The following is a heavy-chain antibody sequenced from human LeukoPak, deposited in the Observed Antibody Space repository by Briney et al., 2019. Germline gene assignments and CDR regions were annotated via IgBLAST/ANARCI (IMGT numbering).Heavy chain of an antibody. D-gene: IGHD2-21*01. J-gene: IGHJ4*02. CDR2: MTEYGTEI. V-gene: IGHV3-7*01. Sequence: GGSLRLSCGASGFIFSDFSMSWVRQTPGKGLEWVAKMTEYGTEIFYVDSVKGRFTISRDNAKNLLYLQMNSLRVEDTAVYYCARPRGCGTATCSNFDYWGQGTLVSVSS. CDR1: GFIFSDFS. CDR3: ARPRGCGTATCSNFDY.